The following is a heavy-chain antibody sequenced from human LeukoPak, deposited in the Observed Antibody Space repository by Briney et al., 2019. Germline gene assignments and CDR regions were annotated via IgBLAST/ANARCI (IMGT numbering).Heavy chain of an antibody. V-gene: IGHV4-59*08. J-gene: IGHJ4*02. CDR1: GGSISSDY. CDR2: IYYSGSA. D-gene: IGHD6-13*01. CDR3: ASLSSSLLYYFDY. Sequence: SETLSLTCTVSGGSISSDYWSWIRQPPGKGLEWIGYIYYSGSANCNPSLKSRVTISLDTSKNLFSLKLSSVTAADTAVYYCASLSSSLLYYFDYWGQGTLVTVSS.